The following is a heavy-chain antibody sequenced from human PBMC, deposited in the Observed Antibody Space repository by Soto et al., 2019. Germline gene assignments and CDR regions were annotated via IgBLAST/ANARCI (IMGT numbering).Heavy chain of an antibody. CDR3: ARVWTYYYDSSGYFDY. Sequence: PSETLSLTCAVYGGSFSGYYWIRIRQPPGKGLEWIGYIYYSGSTNYHPSLKSRVTISVDTSKNQFSLKLSSVTAADTAVYYCARVWTYYYDSSGYFDYWGQGTLVTSPQ. CDR1: GGSFSGYY. D-gene: IGHD3-22*01. CDR2: IYYSGST. V-gene: IGHV4-59*01. J-gene: IGHJ4*02.